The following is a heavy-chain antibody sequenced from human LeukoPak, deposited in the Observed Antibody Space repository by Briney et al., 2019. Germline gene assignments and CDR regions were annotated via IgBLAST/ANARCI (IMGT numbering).Heavy chain of an antibody. CDR2: IYHSGST. V-gene: IGHV4-4*02. D-gene: IGHD2-2*01. CDR1: GGSISSRNW. J-gene: IGHJ6*02. CDR3: ARAIVVVPAASYYYYGMDV. Sequence: PSGTLSLTCAVSGGSISSRNWWSWVRQPPGKGLEWIGEIYHSGSTNYNPSLKSRVTISVDKSKNQFSLKLSSVTAADTAVYYCARAIVVVPAASYYYYGMDVWGQGTTVTVSS.